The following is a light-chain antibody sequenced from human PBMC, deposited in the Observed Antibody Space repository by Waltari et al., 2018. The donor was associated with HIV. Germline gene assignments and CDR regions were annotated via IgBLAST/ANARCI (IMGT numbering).Light chain of an antibody. J-gene: IGKJ3*01. Sequence: DINMTQSPSSLSASVGDRVTISCRTSQNVINYLNWYHQRPGKAPTLLIFGASTVQDGVSSRFSVSGSGTDFTLSIAGLQPEDIGTYYCQQTFSPPRTFGPGT. CDR3: QQTFSPPRT. CDR1: QNVINY. V-gene: IGKV1-39*01. CDR2: GAS.